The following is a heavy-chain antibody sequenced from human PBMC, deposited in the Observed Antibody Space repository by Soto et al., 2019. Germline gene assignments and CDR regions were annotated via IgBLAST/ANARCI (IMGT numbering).Heavy chain of an antibody. CDR3: AKSYDYGDYEPPFDY. CDR2: ISGSGGST. V-gene: IGHV3-23*01. J-gene: IGHJ4*02. Sequence: GGSLRLSCAASGFTFGSYAMSWVRQAPGKGLEWVSAISGSGGSTYYADSVKGRFTISRDNSKNTLYLQMNSLRAEDTAVYYCAKSYDYGDYEPPFDYWGQGTLVTVSS. D-gene: IGHD4-17*01. CDR1: GFTFGSYA.